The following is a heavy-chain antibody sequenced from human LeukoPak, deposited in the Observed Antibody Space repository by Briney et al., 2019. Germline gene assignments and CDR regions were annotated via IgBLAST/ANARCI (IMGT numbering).Heavy chain of an antibody. J-gene: IGHJ4*02. Sequence: ASVKVSCKASGYTFTSYGISWVRQAPGQGLEWMGWINTNTGNPTYAQGFTGRFVFSLDTSVSTAYLQISSLKAEDTAVYYCARSPTLPQSDYWGQGTLVTVSS. CDR2: INTNTGNP. CDR3: ARSPTLPQSDY. CDR1: GYTFTSYG. V-gene: IGHV7-4-1*02.